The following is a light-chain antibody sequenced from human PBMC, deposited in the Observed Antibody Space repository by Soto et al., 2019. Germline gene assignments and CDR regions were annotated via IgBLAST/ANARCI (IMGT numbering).Light chain of an antibody. V-gene: IGLV2-14*02. CDR1: SSDVGSYNL. J-gene: IGLJ1*01. CDR2: EVS. Sequence: QSALTQPASVSGSPGQSITISCTGTSSDVGSYNLVSWYQQHPGKAPKLMISEVSKRPSGISDRFSGSKSGSTASLTISGLQAEDEADYYCSSYTSSSTLGVFGTGTKLTVL. CDR3: SSYTSSSTLGV.